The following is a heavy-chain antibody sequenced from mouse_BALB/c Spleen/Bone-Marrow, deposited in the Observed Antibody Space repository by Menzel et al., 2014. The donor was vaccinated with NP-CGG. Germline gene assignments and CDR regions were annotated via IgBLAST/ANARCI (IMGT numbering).Heavy chain of an antibody. J-gene: IGHJ2*01. CDR3: SRGVLAYFYY. D-gene: IGHD2-14*01. CDR2: IDPYSGGT. Sequence: EVQLQKSGPELVKPGASVKVSCKASGYAFTNYNMNWVKQSHGKSLEWIGYIDPYSGGTNYNQKFRGKATLTVDKSSSTAYMHLNSLTSEDSAVYYCSRGVLAYFYYWGQGTTLTVSS. V-gene: IGHV1S135*01. CDR1: GYAFTNYN.